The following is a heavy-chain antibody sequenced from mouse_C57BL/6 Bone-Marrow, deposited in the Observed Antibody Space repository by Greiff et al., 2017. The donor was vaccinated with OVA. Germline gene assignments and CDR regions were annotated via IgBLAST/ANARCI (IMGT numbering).Heavy chain of an antibody. Sequence: EVKLMESGGGLVQPGGSMKLSCVASGFTFSNYWMNWVRQSPEKGLEWVAQIRLKSDNYATHYAESVKGRFTISRDDSKSSVYLQMNNLRAEDTGIYYCTGRYSNYWYFDVWGTGTTVTVSS. CDR1: GFTFSNYW. D-gene: IGHD2-5*01. CDR3: TGRYSNYWYFDV. CDR2: IRLKSDNYAT. V-gene: IGHV6-3*01. J-gene: IGHJ1*03.